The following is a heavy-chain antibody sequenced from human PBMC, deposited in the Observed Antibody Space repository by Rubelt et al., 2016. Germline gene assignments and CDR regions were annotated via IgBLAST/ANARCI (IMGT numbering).Heavy chain of an antibody. CDR2: LSAYNGNT. CDR1: GYTFTTYG. J-gene: IGHJ4*02. CDR3: AREAYSGRYPLIDY. D-gene: IGHD1-26*01. V-gene: IGHV1-18*01. Sequence: QVQLVQSGAEVKKPGASVKVSCKASGYTFTTYGINWVRQAPGQGLEWMGWLSAYNGNTNHAQKLQGRVTMTTDTATSTAYMELRSLRSDDTAVYYCAREAYSGRYPLIDYWGQGTLVTVSS.